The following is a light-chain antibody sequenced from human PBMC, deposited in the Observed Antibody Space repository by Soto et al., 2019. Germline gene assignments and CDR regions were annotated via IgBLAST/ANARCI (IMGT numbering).Light chain of an antibody. CDR1: RGDIAGYYY. Sequence: QFAWTEPGSAFGCSGQSVILSCPGTRGDIAGYYYVSWYQPHPGKAPKLIIYDVTKRPLGVPDRFSGPKSGNTASPTITGLQTEDEADYYCSSYASSNNPYVFGTGTKVTVL. CDR2: DVT. J-gene: IGLJ1*01. CDR3: SSYASSNNPYV. V-gene: IGLV2-8*01.